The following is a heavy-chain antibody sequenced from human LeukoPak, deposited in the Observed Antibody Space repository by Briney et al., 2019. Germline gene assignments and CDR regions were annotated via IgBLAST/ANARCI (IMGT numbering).Heavy chain of an antibody. CDR3: AKETPKVLRYFDWLLSGFDY. J-gene: IGHJ4*02. V-gene: IGHV3-30*04. D-gene: IGHD3-9*01. CDR1: GFTFSSYA. CDR2: ISYDGSNK. Sequence: GGSLRLSCAASGFTFSSYAMHWVRQAPGKGLEWVAVISYDGSNKYYADSVKGRFTISRDNSKNTLYLQMDSLRAEDTAVYYCAKETPKVLRYFDWLLSGFDYWGQGTLVTVSS.